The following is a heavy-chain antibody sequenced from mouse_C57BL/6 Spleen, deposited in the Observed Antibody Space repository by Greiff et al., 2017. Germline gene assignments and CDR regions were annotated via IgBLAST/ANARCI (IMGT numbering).Heavy chain of an antibody. CDR2: ISSGGDYI. CDR1: GFTFSSYA. J-gene: IGHJ4*01. D-gene: IGHD1-1*01. Sequence: DVKLQESGEGLVKPGGSLKLSCAASGFTFSSYAMSWVRQTPEKRLEWVAYISSGGDYIYYADTVKGRITISRDNARNTLYLQMSSLKSEDTAMYYCTRGAVVANYYAMDYWGQGTSVTVSS. CDR3: TRGAVVANYYAMDY. V-gene: IGHV5-9-1*02.